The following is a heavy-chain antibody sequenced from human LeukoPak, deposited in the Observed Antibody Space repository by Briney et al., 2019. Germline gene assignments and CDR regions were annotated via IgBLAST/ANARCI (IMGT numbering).Heavy chain of an antibody. CDR3: AREYTLGFDY. J-gene: IGHJ4*02. D-gene: IGHD1-1*01. CDR1: GGTFSSYA. Sequence: SVKVSCKASGGTFSSYAISWVRQAPGQGLELMGRIIPIFGTANYAQKFQGRVTITTDESTSTAYMELSSLRSEDTAVYYCAREYTLGFDYWGQGTLVTVSS. CDR2: IIPIFGTA. V-gene: IGHV1-69*05.